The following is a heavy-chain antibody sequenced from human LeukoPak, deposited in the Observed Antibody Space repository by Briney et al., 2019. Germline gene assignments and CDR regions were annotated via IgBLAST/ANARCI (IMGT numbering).Heavy chain of an antibody. J-gene: IGHJ5*02. CDR3: ARYTILGVVSFDP. CDR2: INHSGST. V-gene: IGHV4-34*01. D-gene: IGHD3-3*01. CDR1: GGSFSGYY. Sequence: PSETLSLTCAVYGGSFSGYYWSWIRQPPGKGLEWIGEINHSGSTNYNPSLKSRVTISVDTSKNQFSLKLSSVTAADTAVYYCARYTILGVVSFDPWGQGTLVTVSS.